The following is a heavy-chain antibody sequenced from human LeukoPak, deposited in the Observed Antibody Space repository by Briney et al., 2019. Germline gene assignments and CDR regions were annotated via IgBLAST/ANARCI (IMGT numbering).Heavy chain of an antibody. Sequence: SETLSLTCTVSGGSISSSSYYWGWIRQPPGKGLEWIGSIYYSGSTYYNPSLKSRVTISVDTSKNQFSLKLSSVTAADTAVYYCARGYYDFWSGYLPVIWGQGTLITVSS. J-gene: IGHJ4*02. V-gene: IGHV4-39*01. D-gene: IGHD3-3*01. CDR3: ARGYYDFWSGYLPVI. CDR1: GGSISSSSYY. CDR2: IYYSGST.